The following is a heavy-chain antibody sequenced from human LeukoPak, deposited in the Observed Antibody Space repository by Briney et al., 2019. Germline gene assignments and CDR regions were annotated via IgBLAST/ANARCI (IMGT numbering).Heavy chain of an antibody. CDR1: GFTFSNYW. Sequence: GGSLRLSCAASGFTFSNYWIHWVSQAPGKGLVWVSRIDNAGSITTYADSVKGRFTISRDNAENTLYLQMHSLRVEDTAVYYCVRSAFHAGSGNYYDYWGQGTLVTVSS. CDR2: IDNAGSIT. V-gene: IGHV3-74*03. D-gene: IGHD3-22*01. CDR3: VRSAFHAGSGNYYDY. J-gene: IGHJ4*02.